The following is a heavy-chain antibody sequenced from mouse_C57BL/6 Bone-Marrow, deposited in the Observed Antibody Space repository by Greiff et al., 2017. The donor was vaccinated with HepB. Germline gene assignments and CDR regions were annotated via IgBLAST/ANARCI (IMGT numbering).Heavy chain of an antibody. J-gene: IGHJ4*01. CDR2: IDPENGDT. CDR1: GFNIKDDY. D-gene: IGHD2-2*01. CDR3: TTGSGYDGGYYAMDY. V-gene: IGHV14-4*01. Sequence: EVQLQQSGAELVRPGASVKLSCTASGFNIKDDYMHWVKQRPEQGLEWIGWIDPENGDTEYASKFQGKATITADTSSNTAYLQLSSLTSEDTAVYYCTTGSGYDGGYYAMDYWGQGTSVTVSS.